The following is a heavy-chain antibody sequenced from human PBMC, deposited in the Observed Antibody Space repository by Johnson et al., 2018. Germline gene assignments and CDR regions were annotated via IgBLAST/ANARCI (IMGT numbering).Heavy chain of an antibody. J-gene: IGHJ3*01. D-gene: IGHD6-19*01. CDR1: GFVFNSYA. CDR2: LSGSGGST. V-gene: IGHV3-23*04. Sequence: VQLVQSGGGLVQPGGSLRLSCAASGFVFNSYAMSWVRQAPGKGLEWVSGLSGSGGSTNYADSVKGRFTVSRDNSKNTLYLQMNSLRAEDTAMYHCAKLGAIQPRVPGRRDAFDVWGQGTMVTVSS. CDR3: AKLGAIQPRVPGRRDAFDV.